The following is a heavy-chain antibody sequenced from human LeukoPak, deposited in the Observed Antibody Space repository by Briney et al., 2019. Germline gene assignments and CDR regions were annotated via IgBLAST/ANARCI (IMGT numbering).Heavy chain of an antibody. CDR1: GYTFTSYY. Sequence: GASVKVSCKASGYTFTSYYMHWVRQATGQGLEWMGIINPSGGSTSYAQKFQGRVTMTRDTSTSTVYMELSSLRSEDTAVYYCAREENGGNSLDYWGQGTLVTVSS. D-gene: IGHD4-23*01. CDR3: AREENGGNSLDY. J-gene: IGHJ4*02. V-gene: IGHV1-46*01. CDR2: INPSGGST.